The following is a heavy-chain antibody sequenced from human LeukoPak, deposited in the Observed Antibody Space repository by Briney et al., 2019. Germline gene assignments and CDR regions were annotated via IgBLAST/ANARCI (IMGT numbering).Heavy chain of an antibody. CDR1: GFTFSSFA. CDR3: PKDLSSRGSSDY. V-gene: IGHV3-23*01. D-gene: IGHD1-26*01. Sequence: QSGGSLRLSCAASGFTFSSFAMSWVRQAPGKGLEWVSAISGSGGTTYYADSVKGRFTISRDNSKNTPYLQMNSLRAEDTALYYCPKDLSSRGSSDYWGQGTLVTVSS. CDR2: ISGSGGTT. J-gene: IGHJ4*02.